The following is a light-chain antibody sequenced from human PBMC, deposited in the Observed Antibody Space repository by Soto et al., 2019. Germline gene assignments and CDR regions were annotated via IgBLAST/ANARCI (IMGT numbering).Light chain of an antibody. J-gene: IGKJ4*01. V-gene: IGKV1-27*01. CDR1: QGINNF. CDR3: QKYDSVPLT. Sequence: DIQMTQSPSSLSASVGDRVTITCRASQGINNFVAWYQQKPGEVPKLLIYAASTLQSGVPSPFSGSGFGTDFVLTISSLEPEEVATYYCQKYDSVPLTFGGGTRVRSN. CDR2: AAS.